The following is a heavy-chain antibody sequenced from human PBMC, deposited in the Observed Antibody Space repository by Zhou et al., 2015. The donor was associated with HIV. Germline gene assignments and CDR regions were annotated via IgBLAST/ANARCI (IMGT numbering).Heavy chain of an antibody. CDR1: GGTFTTYT. CDR2: ITPILGTA. CDR3: ASSGRWYGDYVRWFDP. V-gene: IGHV1-69*06. J-gene: IGHJ5*02. D-gene: IGHD4-17*01. Sequence: QVQLVQSGAEVKKPGSSVKVSCKASGGTFTTYTISWVRQAPGQGLEWVGGITPILGTADYAQKFQGRVTITADKSTSTAYMELSSLRSEDTAVYYCASSGRWYGDYVRWFDPWGQGTLVTVSS.